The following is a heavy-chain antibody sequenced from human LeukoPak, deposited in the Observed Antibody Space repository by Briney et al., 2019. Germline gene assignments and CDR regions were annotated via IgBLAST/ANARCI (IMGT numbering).Heavy chain of an antibody. CDR2: ISGTSGST. CDR1: GFTFSDYA. Sequence: PGGSLRLSCAASGFTFSDYAMSWVRQAPGKGLEWVSAISGTSGSTWYADSVKGRVTISRDNSKNTLYLQMNSLRAEDTAVYYCAKDSYDSSGSRYDYWGQGTLVTVSS. J-gene: IGHJ4*02. D-gene: IGHD3-22*01. V-gene: IGHV3-23*01. CDR3: AKDSYDSSGSRYDY.